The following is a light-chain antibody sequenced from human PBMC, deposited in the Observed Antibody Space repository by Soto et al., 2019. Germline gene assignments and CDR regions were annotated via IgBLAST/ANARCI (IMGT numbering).Light chain of an antibody. V-gene: IGLV2-14*03. CDR3: SSFTANSIYV. Sequence: QSALTQPTSVSGSPGQSITISCTGTHNDIGTYDYVSWYQQHPGRAPRLLIHGVTTRPSGISGRFSASKSGLTASLTISGLQPEDEADYYCSSFTANSIYVFGPGTKVTVL. CDR2: GVT. CDR1: HNDIGTYDY. J-gene: IGLJ1*01.